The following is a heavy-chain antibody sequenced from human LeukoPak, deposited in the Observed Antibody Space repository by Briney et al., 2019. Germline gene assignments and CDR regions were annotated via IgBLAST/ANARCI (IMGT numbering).Heavy chain of an antibody. J-gene: IGHJ5*02. CDR3: ARDPRWLTPDCTSTSCYANYFAP. CDR1: GYSISSGYE. CDR2: IYHSGSS. Sequence: PSETLSLTCAVSGYSISSGYEGAWIRQSPGQGLGWIGRIYHSGSSHYTPSLKSPVTISVETSKTQFSLKMYSVTAAETAVYYCARDPRWLTPDCTSTSCYANYFAPWGQGTLVTVSS. D-gene: IGHD2-2*01. V-gene: IGHV4-38-2*02.